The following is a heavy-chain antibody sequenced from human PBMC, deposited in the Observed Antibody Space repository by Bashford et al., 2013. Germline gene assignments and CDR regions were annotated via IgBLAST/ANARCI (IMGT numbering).Heavy chain of an antibody. CDR3: ARGYCSSVSCWDRFYFYAVDV. Sequence: VASVKVSCKASGYPYVIWYEWVRQALDRARMDGMVQLLQCNASYTAKFQGRATMTRDTSTGTAYMQLNSLRAEDTAVYYCARGYCSSVSCWDRFYFYAVDVWGQGTTVTVSS. CDR1: GYPYVIW. D-gene: IGHD2-2*01. CDR2: QLLQCNA. V-gene: IGHV1-18*01. J-gene: IGHJ6*02.